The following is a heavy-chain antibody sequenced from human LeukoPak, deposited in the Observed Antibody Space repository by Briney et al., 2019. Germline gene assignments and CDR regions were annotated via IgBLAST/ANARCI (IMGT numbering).Heavy chain of an antibody. CDR2: MYSGGDT. Sequence: GGSLRLSCAASGYDVSINYMSWVRQVPRKGLEWVSVMYSGGDTDYADAVRGRFTISRDNSKNILYLHISSLRAEDTAVYYCATIAPAGISTVYWDRGTLVIVSS. CDR1: GYDVSINY. V-gene: IGHV3-66*01. J-gene: IGHJ4*02. CDR3: ATIAPAGISTVY. D-gene: IGHD6-13*01.